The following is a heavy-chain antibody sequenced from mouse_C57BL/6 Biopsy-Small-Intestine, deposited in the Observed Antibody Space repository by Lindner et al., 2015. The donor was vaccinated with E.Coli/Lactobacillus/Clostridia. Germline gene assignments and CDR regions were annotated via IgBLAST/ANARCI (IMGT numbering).Heavy chain of an antibody. D-gene: IGHD3-2*02. Sequence: VQLQESGPELVKPGASVKMPCKASGYTFTSYGLSWVKQRTGQGLEWIGEIYPRSGNTYYNEKFKGKATLTADKSSSTAYMELRSLTSEDSEVYFCARQTAQDHYSMDYWGQGTSVTVSS. CDR2: IYPRSGNT. J-gene: IGHJ4*01. V-gene: IGHV1-81*01. CDR1: GYTFTSYG. CDR3: ARQTAQDHYSMDY.